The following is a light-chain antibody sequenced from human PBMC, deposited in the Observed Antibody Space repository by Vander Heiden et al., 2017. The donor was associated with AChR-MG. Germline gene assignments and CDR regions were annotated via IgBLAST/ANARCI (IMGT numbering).Light chain of an antibody. CDR3: QQRSNWWT. Sequence: EIVLTPSPATLSLSPGERATLSCRASQSVSSNLAWYQQKPGQAPRLLIFDASSRATGIPARFSGSGSGTDFTLTISSLEPEDVAVYYCQQRSNWWTFGQGTKVEIK. CDR1: QSVSSN. CDR2: DAS. J-gene: IGKJ1*01. V-gene: IGKV3-11*01.